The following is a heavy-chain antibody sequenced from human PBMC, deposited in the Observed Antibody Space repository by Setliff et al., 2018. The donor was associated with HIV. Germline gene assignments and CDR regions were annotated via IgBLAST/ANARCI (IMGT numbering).Heavy chain of an antibody. V-gene: IGHV1-18*01. CDR1: GYSFSSYG. D-gene: IGHD1-20*01. CDR3: ARMRGGHNIREGAFDI. Sequence: GASVKVSCKASGYSFSSYGIGWVRLAPGQGLEWMGWMSTDNGNTNYAQKVQGRVTMTTDTGTRTAYMELRSLRSDDTAMYYYARMRGGHNIREGAFDIWGQGTMVTVSS. CDR2: MSTDNGNT. J-gene: IGHJ3*02.